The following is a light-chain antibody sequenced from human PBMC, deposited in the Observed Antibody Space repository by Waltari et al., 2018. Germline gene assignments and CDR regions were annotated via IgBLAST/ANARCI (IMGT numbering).Light chain of an antibody. J-gene: IGKJ4*01. CDR3: QQYYSYPPLT. V-gene: IGKV1-8*01. CDR2: AAS. CDR1: QGISSD. Sequence: AIRITQSPSSLSASTGDRVTITCRASQGISSDLAWYQQKPGKAPKLLIYAASTLQSGVPSRFSGSGSGTDFTLTISCLQSEDFATYYCQQYYSYPPLTFGGGTKVEIK.